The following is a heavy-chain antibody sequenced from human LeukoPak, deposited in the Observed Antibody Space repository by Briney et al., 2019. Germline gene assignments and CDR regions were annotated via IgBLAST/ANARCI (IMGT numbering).Heavy chain of an antibody. CDR2: ISWNSGSI. J-gene: IGHJ3*02. Sequence: AGGSLRLSCAASGFTFDDYAMHWVRQAPGKGLEWVSGISWNSGSIGYADSVKGRFTISRDNAKNSLYLQTNSLRAEDTALYYCAKDSSGTYDAFDIWGQGTMVTVSS. D-gene: IGHD6-19*01. CDR3: AKDSSGTYDAFDI. V-gene: IGHV3-9*01. CDR1: GFTFDDYA.